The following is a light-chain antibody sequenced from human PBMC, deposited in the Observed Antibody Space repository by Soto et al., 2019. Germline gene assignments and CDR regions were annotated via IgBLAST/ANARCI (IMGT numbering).Light chain of an antibody. CDR3: QQYYSTPLT. Sequence: DIQMTQSPSSLSVSVGDTVTISCQASQDIGDFLNWYQQKPGQPPKLLTYRASTRESGVPDRFSGSGSGTDFTLTISSLQAEDAAVYYCQQYYSTPLTFGGGTKVDIK. CDR2: RAS. CDR1: QDIGDF. V-gene: IGKV4-1*01. J-gene: IGKJ4*01.